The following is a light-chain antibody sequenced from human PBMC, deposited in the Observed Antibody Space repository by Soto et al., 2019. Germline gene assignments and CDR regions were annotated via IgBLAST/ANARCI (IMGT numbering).Light chain of an antibody. J-gene: IGLJ2*01. CDR1: SSDVGGYNY. Sequence: QSALTQPASVSGSPGQSITISCTGTSSDVGGYNYVSWYQQHPGKGPKLMIYEVSNRPSGVSNRFSGSKSGNTASLTISGLQAEDEADYYCSSHTTSSTPVVFGGGTKLTVL. V-gene: IGLV2-14*01. CDR2: EVS. CDR3: SSHTTSSTPVV.